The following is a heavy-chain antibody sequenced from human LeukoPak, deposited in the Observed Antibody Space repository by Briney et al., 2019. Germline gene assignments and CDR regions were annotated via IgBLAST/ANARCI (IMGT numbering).Heavy chain of an antibody. CDR1: GGTFSSYA. D-gene: IGHD3-22*01. J-gene: IGHJ5*02. V-gene: IGHV1-18*01. CDR2: ISAYNDNT. Sequence: GSSVKVSCKASGGTFSSYAISWVRQAPGQGLEWMGWISAYNDNTNYAQKVQGRVTMTTDTSTSTAYMELRSLRSDDTAVYYCARDSSGYPNWFDPWGQGTLVTVSS. CDR3: ARDSSGYPNWFDP.